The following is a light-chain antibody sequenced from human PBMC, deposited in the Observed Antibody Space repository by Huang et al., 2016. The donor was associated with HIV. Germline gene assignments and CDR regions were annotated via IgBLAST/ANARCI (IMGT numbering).Light chain of an antibody. J-gene: IGKJ1*01. CDR3: QQYYNTPWT. Sequence: DIVMTQSPDSLAVSLGERATINCNSSQSVLYSYNDKNYLAWYQQKPGQPPNLLIYWASTRESGVPERFSGSGSETDFTLTISSLQAEDVAVYYCQQYYNTPWTFGQGTKVEIK. CDR1: QSVLYSYNDKNY. CDR2: WAS. V-gene: IGKV4-1*01.